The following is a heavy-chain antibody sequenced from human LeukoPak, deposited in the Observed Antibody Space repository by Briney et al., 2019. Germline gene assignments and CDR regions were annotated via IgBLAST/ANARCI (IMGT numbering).Heavy chain of an antibody. J-gene: IGHJ4*02. D-gene: IGHD4-17*01. CDR1: GFTFTTSG. Sequence: GGSLRLSCATSGFTFTTSGMHWVRQAPGKGLEWVAIIWYGGNNRNYADSVKGRFTISRDNSKNMMYLEMNSLRPEDTAVYYCAKGLRTGHEYYLDHWGQGTLVTVS. CDR3: AKGLRTGHEYYLDH. CDR2: IWYGGNNR. V-gene: IGHV3-30*02.